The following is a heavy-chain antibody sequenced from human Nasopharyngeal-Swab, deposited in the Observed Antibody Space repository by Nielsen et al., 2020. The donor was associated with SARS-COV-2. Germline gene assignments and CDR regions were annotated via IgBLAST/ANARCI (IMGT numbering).Heavy chain of an antibody. D-gene: IGHD6-19*01. Sequence: GESLKISCAASGFTFSSYAMGWVRQAPGKGLEWVSAISGSGGSTYYADSVKGRFTISRDNSKNTLYLQMNSLRAEDTAVYYCAKVPSGWYSALWYWGQGTLVTVSS. CDR3: AKVPSGWYSALWY. CDR1: GFTFSSYA. J-gene: IGHJ4*02. V-gene: IGHV3-23*01. CDR2: ISGSGGST.